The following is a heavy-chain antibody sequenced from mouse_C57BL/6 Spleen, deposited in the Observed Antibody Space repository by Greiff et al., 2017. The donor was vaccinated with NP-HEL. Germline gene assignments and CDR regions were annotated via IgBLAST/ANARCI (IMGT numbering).Heavy chain of an antibody. D-gene: IGHD4-1*01. CDR2: IRHKANGYTT. CDR1: GFTFTDYY. CDR3: ARETGTGGDY. V-gene: IGHV7-3*01. Sequence: EVKLVESGGGLVQPGGSLSLSCAASGFTFTDYYMSWVRQPPGKALEWLGFIRHKANGYTTEYSASVKGRFTISRDNSQSILYLQMNALRAEDSATYYCARETGTGGDYWGQGTTLTVSS. J-gene: IGHJ2*01.